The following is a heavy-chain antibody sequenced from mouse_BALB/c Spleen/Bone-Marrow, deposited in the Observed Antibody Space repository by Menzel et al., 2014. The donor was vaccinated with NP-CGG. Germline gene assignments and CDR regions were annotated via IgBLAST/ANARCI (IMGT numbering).Heavy chain of an antibody. CDR3: ARDDYDY. CDR1: GYTFTSYY. D-gene: IGHD2-4*01. CDR2: IFPGNFYT. J-gene: IGHJ2*01. V-gene: IGHV1S56*01. Sequence: QVQLQQSGPELVKPGASVRISCKASGYTFTSYYIHWVKQRPGQGLEWIGWIFPGNFYTKFNENFKGRATLTADKSSSTAYMHLSSLTSEDSAAYFCARDDYDYWGQGTTLTVSS.